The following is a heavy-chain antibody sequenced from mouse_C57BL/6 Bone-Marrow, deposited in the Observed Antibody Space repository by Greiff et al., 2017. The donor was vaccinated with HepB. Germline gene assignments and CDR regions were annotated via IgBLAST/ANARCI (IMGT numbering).Heavy chain of an antibody. D-gene: IGHD2-3*01. J-gene: IGHJ4*01. CDR1: GYTFTSYG. CDR2: IYPRSGNT. CDR3: ARFYDGSHYYAMDY. Sequence: QVQLQQSGAELARPGASVKLSCKASGYTFTSYGISWVKQRTGQGLEWIGEIYPRSGNTYYNEKFKGKATLTADKSSSTAYMELRSLTSEDSAVYFSARFYDGSHYYAMDYWGQGTSVTVSS. V-gene: IGHV1-81*01.